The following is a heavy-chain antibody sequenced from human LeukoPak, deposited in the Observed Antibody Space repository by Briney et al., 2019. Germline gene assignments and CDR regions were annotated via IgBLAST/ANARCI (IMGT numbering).Heavy chain of an antibody. V-gene: IGHV1-69*05. Sequence: SVKVSCKASGGTFSSYAISWVRQAPGQGLEWMGGINPIFGTANYAQKFQGRVTITTDESTSTAYMELSSLRSEDTAVYYCARHYYYDSSGYYFDYWGQGTLVTVPS. CDR2: INPIFGTA. J-gene: IGHJ4*02. D-gene: IGHD3-22*01. CDR3: ARHYYYDSSGYYFDY. CDR1: GGTFSSYA.